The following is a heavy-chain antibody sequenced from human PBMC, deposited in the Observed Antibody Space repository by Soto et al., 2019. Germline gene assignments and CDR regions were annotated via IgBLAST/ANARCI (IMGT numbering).Heavy chain of an antibody. CDR1: GGSISSSSYY. V-gene: IGHV4-39*01. CDR3: ARSTYDFWSGYYKGDYFDY. J-gene: IGHJ4*02. Sequence: PSETLSLTCTVSGGSISSSSYYWGWIRQPPGKGLEWIGSIYYSGSTYYNPSLKSRVTISVDTSKNQFSLKLSSVTAADTAVYYCARSTYDFWSGYYKGDYFDYWGQGTLVTVS. D-gene: IGHD3-3*01. CDR2: IYYSGST.